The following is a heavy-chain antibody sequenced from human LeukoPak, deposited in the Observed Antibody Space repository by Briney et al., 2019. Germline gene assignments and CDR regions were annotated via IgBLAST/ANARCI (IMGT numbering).Heavy chain of an antibody. CDR2: IGGSGGRT. J-gene: IGHJ4*02. CDR3: ARDLTGTGDY. Sequence: GGSLRLSCAASGFTLSSYAMSWVRQAPGKGLEWVSSIGGSGGRTYNADSVKGRFTISRDNSKNTLYLQMNSLRAEDTAVYYCARDLTGTGDYWGQGTLVTVSS. CDR1: GFTLSSYA. V-gene: IGHV3-23*01. D-gene: IGHD1-20*01.